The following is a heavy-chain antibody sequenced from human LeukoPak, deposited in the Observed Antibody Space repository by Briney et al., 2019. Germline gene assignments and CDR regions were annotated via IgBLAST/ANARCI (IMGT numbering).Heavy chain of an antibody. CDR3: PPPSGVGYGSGSTDY. J-gene: IGHJ4*02. CDR2: IGVDGSNK. CDR1: GHTLKIYG. Sequence: GGTLRLSRGASGHTLKIYGKYSVPDAPAEGLEWGAVIGVDGSNKDYADSVMGRFTISRDNSKNTLYRQMNCLTADDSAVYYWPPPSGVGYGSGSTDYWGQGTLVTVSS. D-gene: IGHD3-10*01. V-gene: IGHV3-30*02.